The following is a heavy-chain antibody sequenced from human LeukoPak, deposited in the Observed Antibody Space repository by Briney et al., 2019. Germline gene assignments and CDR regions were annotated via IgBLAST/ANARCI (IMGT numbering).Heavy chain of an antibody. V-gene: IGHV3-74*01. D-gene: IGHD3-16*01. CDR1: GFTFSSYS. Sequence: GGSLRLSCAASGFTFSSYSMNWVRQAPGKGLVWVSRINTDGSSTSYADSVKGRFTISRDNAKNTLYLQMNSLRAEDTAVYYCARGGGNCLDYWGQGTLVAVSS. CDR3: ARGGGNCLDY. J-gene: IGHJ4*02. CDR2: INTDGSST.